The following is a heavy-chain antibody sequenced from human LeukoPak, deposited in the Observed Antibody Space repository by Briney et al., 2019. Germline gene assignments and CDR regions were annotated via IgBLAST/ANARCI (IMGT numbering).Heavy chain of an antibody. V-gene: IGHV1-2*02. D-gene: IGHD2-2*01. J-gene: IGHJ4*02. Sequence: ASVKLSCKPSGYTFTDYYMHWVRQAPGQGLEWMGWINPNDGDTNYAQKFQGRVTMTRDTSISTAHMEVSRLRSDDTAVYYCARANFLYCSSSTCLFDYWGQGTLVTVSS. CDR3: ARANFLYCSSSTCLFDY. CDR1: GYTFTDYY. CDR2: INPNDGDT.